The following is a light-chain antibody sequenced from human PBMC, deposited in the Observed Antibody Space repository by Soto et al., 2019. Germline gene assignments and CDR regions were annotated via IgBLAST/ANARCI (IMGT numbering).Light chain of an antibody. Sequence: EIVLTQSPGILSLSPGEIASLSCGASQSISSSFLAWYQQKPGQAPRLLIYGASSRATGIPDRFSGSGSGTDFTLTIRRLEPEDFAVYYCQQYGSSPPITFGQGTRLEIK. J-gene: IGKJ5*01. V-gene: IGKV3-20*01. CDR3: QQYGSSPPIT. CDR2: GAS. CDR1: QSISSSF.